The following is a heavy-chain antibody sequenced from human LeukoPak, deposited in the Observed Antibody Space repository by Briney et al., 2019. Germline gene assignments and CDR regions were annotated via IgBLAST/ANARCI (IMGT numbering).Heavy chain of an antibody. J-gene: IGHJ5*02. Sequence: GGSLRLSCAASGFSFSSYEMNWVRQAPGKGLEWVPYISSSGRTIHYADSVKGRFTISRDNTNNSLYVQMNSLRAEDTAVYYCAREEQVGAPFVSWGQGSLVTVAS. CDR3: AREEQVGAPFVS. V-gene: IGHV3-48*03. D-gene: IGHD1/OR15-1a*01. CDR2: ISSSGRTI. CDR1: GFSFSSYE.